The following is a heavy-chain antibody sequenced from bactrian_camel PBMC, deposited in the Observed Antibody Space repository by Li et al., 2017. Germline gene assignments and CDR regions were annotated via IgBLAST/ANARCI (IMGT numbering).Heavy chain of an antibody. CDR3: AKDCAYYSGGYCCDSFGY. CDR2: ISSEGTT. J-gene: IGHJ6*01. CDR1: GFTFSNYW. Sequence: VQLVESGGGLVQPGGSLRLSCAASGFTFSNYWMYWIRQAPGKGLEWVSVISSEGTTYYVDVVKGRFTISRDNAKKIVYLQLNSLKTEDTAMYYCAKDCAYYSGGYCCDSFGYWGQGTQVTVS. D-gene: IGHD2*01. V-gene: IGHV3S1*01.